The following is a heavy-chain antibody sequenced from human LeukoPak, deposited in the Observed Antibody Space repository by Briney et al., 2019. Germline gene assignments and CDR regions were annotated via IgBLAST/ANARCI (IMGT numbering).Heavy chain of an antibody. V-gene: IGHV1-24*01. CDR2: FDPEAGET. D-gene: IGHD6-19*01. CDR3: AVDSRRSSGWFLPDRFDI. Sequence: SEKVSCKVSGYTVTYLSMHWVRQTPASGPEWVGGFDPEAGETVYAQKFQGRATMSEDTSTDTAYMELSSLRSEDTAVYYCAVDSRRSSGWFLPDRFDIWGQGTKVTVSS. CDR1: GYTVTYLS. J-gene: IGHJ3*02.